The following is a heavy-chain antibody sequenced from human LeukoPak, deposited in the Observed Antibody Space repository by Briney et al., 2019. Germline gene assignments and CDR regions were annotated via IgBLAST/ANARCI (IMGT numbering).Heavy chain of an antibody. J-gene: IGHJ4*02. D-gene: IGHD1-26*01. CDR2: ISWNSGSI. CDR1: GFTFDDYA. CDR3: AKVSGSYYRSFFDY. V-gene: IGHV3-9*01. Sequence: GGSLGLSCAASGFTFDDYAMHWVRQAPGKGLEWVSGISWNSGSIGYADSVKGRFTISRDNAKNSLYLQMNSLRAEDTALYYCAKVSGSYYRSFFDYWGQGTLVTVSS.